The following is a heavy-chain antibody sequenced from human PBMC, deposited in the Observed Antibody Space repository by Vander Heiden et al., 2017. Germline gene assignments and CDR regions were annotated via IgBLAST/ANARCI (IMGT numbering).Heavy chain of an antibody. Sequence: QVQLVQSGAEVKKPGSSVKVSCKASGGTFSCYAISWVRQAPGQGLEWMGGIIPILGIANDAQKFQGRVTITADKSTSTAYMELSSLRSEDTAVYYCARGVGIAAAGTEGWFDPWGQGTLVTVSS. V-gene: IGHV1-69*10. CDR1: GGTFSCYA. CDR2: IIPILGIA. D-gene: IGHD6-13*01. CDR3: ARGVGIAAAGTEGWFDP. J-gene: IGHJ5*02.